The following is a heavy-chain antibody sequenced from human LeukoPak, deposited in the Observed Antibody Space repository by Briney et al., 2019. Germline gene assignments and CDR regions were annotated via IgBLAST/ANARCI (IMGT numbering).Heavy chain of an antibody. D-gene: IGHD6-13*01. V-gene: IGHV4-39*07. CDR3: ARGDSSSWYGTPFDY. CDR1: GGSISSSSYY. CDR2: IYYSGST. Sequence: SETLSLTCTVSGGSISSSSYYWGWIRQPPGKGLEWIGSIYYSGSTYYNPSLKSRVTISVDTSKNQFSLKLSSVTAADTAVYYCARGDSSSWYGTPFDYWGQGTLVTVSS. J-gene: IGHJ4*02.